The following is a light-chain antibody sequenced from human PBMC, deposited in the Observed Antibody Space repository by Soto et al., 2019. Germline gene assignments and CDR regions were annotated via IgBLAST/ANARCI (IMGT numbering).Light chain of an antibody. CDR3: SSYTSISTRV. CDR2: EVS. J-gene: IGLJ3*02. CDR1: SSDVGGYNH. V-gene: IGLV2-14*01. Sequence: QSVLTQPASVSGSPGQSITISCTGTSSDVGGYNHVSWYQQHPGKAPKLMIYEVSYRPSGVSNRFSGSKSGNTASLTISGLQADDEADFYCSSYTSISTRVFGGGTKVTVL.